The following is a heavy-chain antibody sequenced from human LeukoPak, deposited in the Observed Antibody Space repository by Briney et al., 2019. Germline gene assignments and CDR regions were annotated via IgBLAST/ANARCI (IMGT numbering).Heavy chain of an antibody. CDR2: ITGSGETT. CDR3: AGPWGDVSIATWFNP. CDR1: GFTFSSFG. V-gene: IGHV3-23*01. Sequence: GGSLRLSCAASGFTFSSFGMNWVRQGPGKGLEWVSSITGSGETTHYADSVKGRFTISRDNSKNTLYLQMNSLRAEDTAVYYCAGPWGDVSIATWFNPWGQGTLVTVSS. J-gene: IGHJ5*02. D-gene: IGHD3-16*01.